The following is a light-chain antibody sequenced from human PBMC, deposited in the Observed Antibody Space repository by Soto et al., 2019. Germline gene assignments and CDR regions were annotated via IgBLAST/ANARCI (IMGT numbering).Light chain of an antibody. CDR2: EGN. V-gene: IGLV2-23*01. CDR3: CSYAGSSPLYV. CDR1: SSHIGSSNL. Sequence: QSVLTQPASVSGSPGQSITISCTASSSHIGSSNLVSWYQHHSDKAPKLIIYEGNKRPSGVSNRFSGSKSGKKASLTISGLQAEDEGTYYCCSYAGSSPLYVFGTGTKVTVL. J-gene: IGLJ1*01.